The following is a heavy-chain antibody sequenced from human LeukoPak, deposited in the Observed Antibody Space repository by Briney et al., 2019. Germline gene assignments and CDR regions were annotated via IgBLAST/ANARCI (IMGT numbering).Heavy chain of an antibody. CDR3: ARVYCSSTSCYDY. V-gene: IGHV3-21*01. D-gene: IGHD2-2*01. CDR2: ISSSSTYI. J-gene: IGHJ4*02. CDR1: GFTFSSYT. Sequence: GGSLRLSCAASGFTFSSYTMNWVRQAPGKGLEWVSSISSSSTYIYYADSVKGRFTTSRDNAKNSLFLQMNSLRAEDTAVYYCARVYCSSTSCYDYWGQGTLVTVSS.